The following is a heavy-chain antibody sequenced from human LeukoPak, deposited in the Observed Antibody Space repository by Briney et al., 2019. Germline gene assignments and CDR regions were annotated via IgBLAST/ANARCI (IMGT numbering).Heavy chain of an antibody. V-gene: IGHV4-34*01. Sequence: SETLSLTCAVYGGSFSGYYWSWIRQPPGKGLEWIGEIDHSGSTNYNPSLKSRVTISVDTSKNQFSLKLSSVTAADTAVYYCARVRGGRYYYDSSGYLSFDYWGQGTLVTVSS. D-gene: IGHD3-22*01. CDR3: ARVRGGRYYYDSSGYLSFDY. CDR2: IDHSGST. CDR1: GGSFSGYY. J-gene: IGHJ4*02.